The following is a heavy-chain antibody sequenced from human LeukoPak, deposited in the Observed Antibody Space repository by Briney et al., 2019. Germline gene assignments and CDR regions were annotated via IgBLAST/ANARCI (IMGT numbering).Heavy chain of an antibody. V-gene: IGHV4-4*02. J-gene: IGHJ3*01. CDR1: GGSISSNNW. CDR3: AMVGYCSTKNCYRWDAFDL. D-gene: IGHD2-2*01. CDR2: IYHSGSP. Sequence: PSETLSLTCAVSGGSISSNNWWGWVRQPPGKGLEWIGEIYHSGSPNYNPSLKSRVTISVDKSRNHFSLNLSSVTAADTAVYFCAMVGYCSTKNCYRWDAFDLWGQGTLVTVSS.